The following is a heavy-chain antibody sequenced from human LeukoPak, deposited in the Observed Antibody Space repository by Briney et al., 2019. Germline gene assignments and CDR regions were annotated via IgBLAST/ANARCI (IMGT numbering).Heavy chain of an antibody. J-gene: IGHJ4*02. V-gene: IGHV4-59*01. D-gene: IGHD4-11*01. Sequence: PSETLSLTCTVSGGSISSYYWSWIRQPPGKGLEWIGYIYYSGSTNYNPSLKSRVTISVDTSKNQFSLKLSSVTAADTAVYYCARAKLQTVIDYWGQGTLVTVSS. CDR1: GGSISSYY. CDR2: IYYSGST. CDR3: ARAKLQTVIDY.